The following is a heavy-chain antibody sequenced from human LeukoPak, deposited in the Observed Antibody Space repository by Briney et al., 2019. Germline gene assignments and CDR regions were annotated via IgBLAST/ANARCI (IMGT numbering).Heavy chain of an antibody. CDR2: ISASPGST. CDR1: GFTFSTYA. CDR3: AKDEAGYDY. D-gene: IGHD6-19*01. Sequence: GGSLRLSCAASGFTFSTYAMSWVRQAPGKGLEWVSGISASPGSTYYADSVKGRFTISRDNSKNTLYLQMNSLRAEDTAVYYCAKDEAGYDYWGQGTLVTVSS. J-gene: IGHJ4*02. V-gene: IGHV3-23*01.